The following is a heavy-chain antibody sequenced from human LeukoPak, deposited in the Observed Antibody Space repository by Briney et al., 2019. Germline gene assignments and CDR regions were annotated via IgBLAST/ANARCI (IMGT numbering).Heavy chain of an antibody. CDR1: GGSISSFQ. V-gene: IGHV3-7*01. Sequence: ETLSLTCTVSGGSISSFQWSWIRQPPGKGLEWVANIKKDGSEKKYVDSVKGRFTISRDNARNSVHLQLNSLRAEDTALYYCARGRGWVDHWGQGTLVTVSS. CDR2: IKKDGSEK. CDR3: ARGRGWVDH. J-gene: IGHJ4*02. D-gene: IGHD6-19*01.